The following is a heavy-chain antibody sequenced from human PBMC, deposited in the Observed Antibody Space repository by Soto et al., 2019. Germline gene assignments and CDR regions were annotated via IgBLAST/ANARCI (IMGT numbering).Heavy chain of an antibody. V-gene: IGHV4-28*01. CDR1: GYSISSSNW. D-gene: IGHD1-26*01. CDR3: ARREIQGPIEY. Sequence: PSETLSLTCAVSGYSISSSNWWGWIRQPPGKGPEWIGYIYYSGTTYYNPSLKSRVTVSVDTSKNQFSLKLTSVTAVDTAVYYCARREIQGPIEYWGQGTLVTVSS. CDR2: IYYSGTT. J-gene: IGHJ4*02.